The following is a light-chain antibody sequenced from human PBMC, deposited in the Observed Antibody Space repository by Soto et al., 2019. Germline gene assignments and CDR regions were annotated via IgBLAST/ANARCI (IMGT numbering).Light chain of an antibody. CDR3: QAYDSRLSGSV. CDR2: ANT. V-gene: IGLV1-40*01. J-gene: IGLJ3*02. Sequence: QSVLTQPPSVSGAPGQRVTISCTGSRSNIGPYDVHWYRQLPGTAPQLLIYANTRRPSVVPDRFSGSKSGTSASLAITGLHADDEADYYCQAYDSRLSGSVFGGGTKLTVL. CDR1: RSNIGPYD.